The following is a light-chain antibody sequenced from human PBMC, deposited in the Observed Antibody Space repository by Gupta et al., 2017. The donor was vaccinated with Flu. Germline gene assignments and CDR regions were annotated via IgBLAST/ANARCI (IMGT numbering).Light chain of an antibody. CDR3: HQDDHLPLN. CDR1: QSVLYDYKKKNY. Sequence: DNEVTESRDSLAVSLGGRATINCKSSQSVLYDYKKKNYLAWYQQKPGQPPKLLISWASARESVVPDRFIGSGSGTDFTLTISSRQAEDVAVYYCHQDDHLPLNFGRGTKVDIK. J-gene: IGKJ3*01. CDR2: WAS. V-gene: IGKV4-1*01.